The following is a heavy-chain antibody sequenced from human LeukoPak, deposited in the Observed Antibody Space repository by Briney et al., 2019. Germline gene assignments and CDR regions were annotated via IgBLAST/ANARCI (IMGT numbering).Heavy chain of an antibody. CDR3: ARDRYGSSWYDAFDI. Sequence: SETLSLTCTVSGGSISSYHWSWTRQPPGKGLECIGYIYYSGSTHYNPSLKSRVTISVDTSKNQFSLKLSSVTAADTAVYYCARDRYGSSWYDAFDIWGQGTMVTVSS. V-gene: IGHV4-59*01. CDR1: GGSISSYH. CDR2: IYYSGST. J-gene: IGHJ3*02. D-gene: IGHD6-13*01.